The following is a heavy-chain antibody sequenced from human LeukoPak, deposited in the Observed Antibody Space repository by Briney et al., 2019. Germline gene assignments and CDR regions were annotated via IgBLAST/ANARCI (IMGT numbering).Heavy chain of an antibody. CDR3: ARVYGDYVYQYYFDY. CDR1: GYTFTSYG. J-gene: IGHJ4*02. V-gene: IGHV1-18*01. CDR2: ISAYNGNT. D-gene: IGHD4-17*01. Sequence: ASVKVSCKASGYTFTSYGISWVRQAPGQGLEWMGWISAYNGNTNYAQKLQGRVTITTDTSTSTAYMELRSLRSDDTAVYYCARVYGDYVYQYYFDYWGQGTLVTVSS.